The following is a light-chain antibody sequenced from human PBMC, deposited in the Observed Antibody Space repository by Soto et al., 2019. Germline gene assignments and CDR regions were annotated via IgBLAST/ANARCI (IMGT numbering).Light chain of an antibody. Sequence: SYELTQPPSVSVSPGQTASITCSGDKLGHKYACWYQQKPGQSPVLVIYQDGKRPSGIPERFSGSNSGNTATLTISGTQAMDEADYYCQAWDSSTAVVFGGGTKLTVL. CDR3: QAWDSSTAVV. V-gene: IGLV3-1*01. J-gene: IGLJ2*01. CDR1: KLGHKY. CDR2: QDG.